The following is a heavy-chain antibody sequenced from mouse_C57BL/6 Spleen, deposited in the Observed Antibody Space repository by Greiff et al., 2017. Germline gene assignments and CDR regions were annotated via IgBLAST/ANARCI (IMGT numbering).Heavy chain of an antibody. J-gene: IGHJ4*01. CDR3: ARSDYTTGVGYAMDD. Sequence: EVKLQESGAELVKPGASVKLSCTASGSNIKDYYMHWVKQRPEQGLEWIGRIDPEDGETKYAPKFQGKATITADTSSNTAYLQLSSLTSEDTAVYYCARSDYTTGVGYAMDDWGQGTSVTVAS. CDR1: GSNIKDYY. CDR2: IDPEDGET. D-gene: IGHD1-1*01. V-gene: IGHV14-2*01.